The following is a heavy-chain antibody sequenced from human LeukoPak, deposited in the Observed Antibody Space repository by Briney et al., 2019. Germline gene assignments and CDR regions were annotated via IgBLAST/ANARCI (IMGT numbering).Heavy chain of an antibody. CDR1: GGSVTSDPYY. D-gene: IGHD4-23*01. J-gene: IGHJ5*02. CDR3: ARPNSHIGPRLDP. Sequence: SETLSLTCSVSGGSVTSDPYYWGWLRQPPGKGLEWIGTISYVGNTYYNPSLKSRITMSVDSSKNQFSLTLTSVAAADTAVYFCARPNSHIGPRLDPWGQGTLVTVSS. CDR2: ISYVGNT. V-gene: IGHV4-39*01.